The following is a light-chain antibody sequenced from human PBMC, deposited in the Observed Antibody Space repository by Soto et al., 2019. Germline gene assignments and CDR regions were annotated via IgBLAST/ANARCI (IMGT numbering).Light chain of an antibody. CDR2: EVS. CDR3: SSYAASNNLGV. CDR1: SSDVGGYNY. J-gene: IGLJ2*01. Sequence: QSALTQPPSASGSPGQSVTISCIGTSSDVGGYNYVSWYQQHPSKAPKLMIYEVSKRPSGVPDRFSGSKSGNTASLTVSGLQDEDEADYYCSSYAASNNLGVFGGGTKLTVL. V-gene: IGLV2-8*01.